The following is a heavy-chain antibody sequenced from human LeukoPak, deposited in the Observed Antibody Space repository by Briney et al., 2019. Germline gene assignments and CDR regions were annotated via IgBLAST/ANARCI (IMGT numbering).Heavy chain of an antibody. D-gene: IGHD6-6*01. CDR3: ARESIAALIGYYYYYMDV. CDR2: INTNTGNP. V-gene: IGHV7-4-1*02. CDR1: GYTFTSYA. J-gene: IGHJ6*03. Sequence: RASVKVSCKASGYTFTSYAMNWVRQAPGQGLEWMGWINTNTGNPTYAQGFTGRFVFSLDTSVSTAYLQISSLKAEDTAVYYCARESIAALIGYYYYYMDVWGKGTTVTVSS.